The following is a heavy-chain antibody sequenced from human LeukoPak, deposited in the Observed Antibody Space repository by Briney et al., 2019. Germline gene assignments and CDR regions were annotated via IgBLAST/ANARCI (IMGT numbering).Heavy chain of an antibody. D-gene: IGHD6-13*01. Sequence: SETLSLTCTASGGSISSYYWSWIRQPPGKGLEWVGYIYYSGTTNYNPSLKSRVTISVDTSKNQFSLKLSSVTAADTAVYYCARVGSSSFAYWFDPWGQGTLVTVSS. CDR3: ARVGSSSFAYWFDP. V-gene: IGHV4-59*01. CDR1: GGSISSYY. J-gene: IGHJ5*02. CDR2: IYYSGTT.